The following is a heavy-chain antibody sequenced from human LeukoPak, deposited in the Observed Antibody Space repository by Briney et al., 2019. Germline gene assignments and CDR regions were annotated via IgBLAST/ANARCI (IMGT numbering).Heavy chain of an antibody. CDR3: ARGGNYYYDSSGYRY. CDR2: INHSGST. CDR1: GGSISSYY. V-gene: IGHV4-34*01. J-gene: IGHJ4*02. D-gene: IGHD3-22*01. Sequence: PSETLSLTCTVSGGSISSYYWSWIRQPPGKGLEWIGEINHSGSTNYNPSLKSRVTISVDTSKNQFSLKLSSVTAADTAVYYCARGGNYYYDSSGYRYWGQGTLVTVSS.